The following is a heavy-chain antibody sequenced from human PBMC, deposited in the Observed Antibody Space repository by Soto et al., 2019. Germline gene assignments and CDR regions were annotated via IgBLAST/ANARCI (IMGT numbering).Heavy chain of an antibody. J-gene: IGHJ4*02. Sequence: GGSLRLSCAASGFTFDDYAMHWVRQAPGKGLEWVSGISWNSGSIGYVDSVKGRFTISRDNAKNSLYLQMNSLRAEDTALYYCAKGPPYYDILTGYYLFDYWGQGTLVTVSS. CDR2: ISWNSGSI. V-gene: IGHV3-9*01. CDR3: AKGPPYYDILTGYYLFDY. D-gene: IGHD3-9*01. CDR1: GFTFDDYA.